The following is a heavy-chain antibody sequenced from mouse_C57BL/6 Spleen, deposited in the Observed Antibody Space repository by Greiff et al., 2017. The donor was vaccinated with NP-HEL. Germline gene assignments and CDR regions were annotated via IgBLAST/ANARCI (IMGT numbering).Heavy chain of an antibody. CDR1: GYTFTSYT. J-gene: IGHJ3*01. V-gene: IGHV1-4*01. D-gene: IGHD2-4*01. CDR3: ATSTMITKWFAY. CDR2: INPSSGYT. Sequence: QVHVKQSGAELARPGASVKMSCKASGYTFTSYTMHWVKQRPGQGLEWIGYINPSSGYTKYNQKFKDKATLTADKSSSTAYMQLSSLTSEDSAVYYCATSTMITKWFAYWGQGTLVTVSA.